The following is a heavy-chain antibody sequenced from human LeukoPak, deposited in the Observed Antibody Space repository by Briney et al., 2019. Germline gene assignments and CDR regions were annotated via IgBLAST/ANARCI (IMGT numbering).Heavy chain of an antibody. J-gene: IGHJ5*02. V-gene: IGHV1-2*02. CDR3: ARVLVDNWLDP. CDR1: GYTFTAYY. Sequence: GASVKVSCKASGYTFTAYYIHWVRQAPGQGLEWMGLINPKSGGAEFAQKFQGRVTMTRDTSISTAYMELSRLRSDDTAVYYCARVLVDNWLDPWGQGTLVTVSS. D-gene: IGHD2-2*01. CDR2: INPKSGGA.